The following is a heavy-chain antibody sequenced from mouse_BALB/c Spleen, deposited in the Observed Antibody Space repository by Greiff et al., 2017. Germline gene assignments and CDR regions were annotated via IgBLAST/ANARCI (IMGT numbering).Heavy chain of an antibody. CDR1: GFNIKDTY. CDR3: AREDSSGYWFAY. J-gene: IGHJ3*01. D-gene: IGHD3-2*01. Sequence: VQLKQSGAELVKPGASVKLSCTASGFNIKDTYMHWVKQRPEQGLEWIGRIDPANGNTKYDPKFQGKATITADTSSNTAYLQLSSLTSEDTAVYYCAREDSSGYWFAYWGQGTLVTVSA. CDR2: IDPANGNT. V-gene: IGHV14-3*02.